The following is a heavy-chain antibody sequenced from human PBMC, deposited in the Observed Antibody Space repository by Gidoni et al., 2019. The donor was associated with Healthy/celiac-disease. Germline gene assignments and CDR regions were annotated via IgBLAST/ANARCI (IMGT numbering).Heavy chain of an antibody. V-gene: IGHV3-30*18. CDR1: GFTFSSYG. D-gene: IGHD3-22*01. CDR3: AKDGTYYYDSSGYYCDY. J-gene: IGHJ4*02. Sequence: QVQLVESGGGVVQPGRSLRLSCAASGFTFSSYGMHWVRQAPGKGLEWVAVISYDGSNKYYADSVKGRFTISRDNSKNTLYLQMNSLRAEDTAVYYCAKDGTYYYDSSGYYCDYWGQGTLVTVSS. CDR2: ISYDGSNK.